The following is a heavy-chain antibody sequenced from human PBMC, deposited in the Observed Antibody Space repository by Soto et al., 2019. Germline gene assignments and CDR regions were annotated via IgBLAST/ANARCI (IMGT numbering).Heavy chain of an antibody. CDR2: IYTSGST. J-gene: IGHJ6*02. Sequence: SETLSLTCTVSGGSISSYYWSWIRQPAGKGLEWIGRIYTSGSTNYNPSLKSRVTMSVDTSKNQFSLKLSSVTAADTAVYYCARDEMIVVGSHYYYYGMDVWGQGTTVTDSS. CDR3: ARDEMIVVGSHYYYYGMDV. V-gene: IGHV4-4*07. D-gene: IGHD3-22*01. CDR1: GGSISSYY.